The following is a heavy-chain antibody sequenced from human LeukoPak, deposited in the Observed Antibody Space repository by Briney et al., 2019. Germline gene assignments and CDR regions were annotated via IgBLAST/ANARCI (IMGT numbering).Heavy chain of an antibody. Sequence: SETLSLTCAVYGVSFSGYYWSWIRQPPGKGLEWLGEINHSGRTNYDQSLKSRVTITVDASTNKFYMKLSSVTAADTAVYYCARGTVFWGVYYTYNWLDPWGQGTMVTVSS. CDR3: ARGTVFWGVYYTYNWLDP. CDR2: INHSGRT. D-gene: IGHD3-3*01. V-gene: IGHV4-34*01. CDR1: GVSFSGYY. J-gene: IGHJ5*02.